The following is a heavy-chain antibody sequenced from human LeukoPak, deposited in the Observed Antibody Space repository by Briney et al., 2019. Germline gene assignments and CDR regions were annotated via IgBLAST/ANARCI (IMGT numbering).Heavy chain of an antibody. CDR1: GGSISSYY. CDR3: ARHVGATTYFDY. D-gene: IGHD1-26*01. CDR2: IYYSGST. J-gene: IGHJ4*02. V-gene: IGHV4-59*08. Sequence: SETLSLTCTVSGGSISSYYWSWIRQPPGKGLEWIGYIYYSGSTNYNPSLKSRVTISVDTSKNQFSLKLSSLTAADTAVYYCARHVGATTYFDYWGQGTLVTVSS.